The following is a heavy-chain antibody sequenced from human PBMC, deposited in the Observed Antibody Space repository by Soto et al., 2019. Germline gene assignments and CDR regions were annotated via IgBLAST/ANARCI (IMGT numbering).Heavy chain of an antibody. D-gene: IGHD3-3*01. CDR2: FDPEDGET. V-gene: IGHV1-24*01. J-gene: IGHJ4*02. Sequence: ASVKVSCKVSGYSLTELSMHWARQAPGKGLEWMGGFDPEDGETIYAQKFQGRVTMTEDTSTDTAYMERSSLSSEDTAVYSWATSRRIVSSHRRFLEWLLYFDYWGQGTLVTVSS. CDR1: GYSLTELS. CDR3: ATSRRIVSSHRRFLEWLLYFDY.